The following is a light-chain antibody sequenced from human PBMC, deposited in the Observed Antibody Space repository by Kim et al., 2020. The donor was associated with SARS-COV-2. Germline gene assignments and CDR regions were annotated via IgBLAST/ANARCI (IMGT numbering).Light chain of an antibody. Sequence: EIVLTQSPATLSLSPGERATLSCRASQSVGSYLAWYRHKPGQAPRLLIYDTSNRAPGIPARFSGSGAGTDFTLTISRLEPEDFAVYYCQQRSSWITFGQGKRLEIK. J-gene: IGKJ5*01. CDR1: QSVGSY. CDR3: QQRSSWIT. V-gene: IGKV3-11*01. CDR2: DTS.